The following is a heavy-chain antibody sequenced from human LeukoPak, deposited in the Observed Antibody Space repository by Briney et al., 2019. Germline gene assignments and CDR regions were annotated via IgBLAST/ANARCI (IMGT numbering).Heavy chain of an antibody. D-gene: IGHD6-19*01. V-gene: IGHV4-34*01. CDR3: ARGVVAVAGNFDY. Sequence: SETLSLTCAVYGGSFSGYYWSWIRQPPGKGLEWIGEINHSGSTNYNPSLKSRVTISVGTSKNQFSLKLSSVTAADTAVYYCARGVVAVAGNFDYWGQATLVTVSS. CDR2: INHSGST. CDR1: GGSFSGYY. J-gene: IGHJ4*02.